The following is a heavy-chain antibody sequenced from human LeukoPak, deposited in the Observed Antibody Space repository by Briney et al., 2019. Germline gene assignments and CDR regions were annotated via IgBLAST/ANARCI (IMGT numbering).Heavy chain of an antibody. CDR3: ARDQYSSSSMPFDY. CDR2: INPNSGGT. Sequence: ASVKVSCKASGYTFIGYYMHWVRQAPGQGLEWMGWINPNSGGTNYAQKFQGRVTMTRDTSISTAYMELSRLRSDDTAVYYCARDQYSSSSMPFDYWGQGTLVTVSS. D-gene: IGHD6-6*01. J-gene: IGHJ4*02. CDR1: GYTFIGYY. V-gene: IGHV1-2*02.